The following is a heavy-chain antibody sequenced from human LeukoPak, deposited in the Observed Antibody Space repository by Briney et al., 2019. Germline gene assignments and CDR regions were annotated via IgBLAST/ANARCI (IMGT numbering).Heavy chain of an antibody. CDR1: GYTFTGYY. Sequence: GASVKVSCKASGYTFTGYYMHWVRQAPGQGLEWMGWISAYNGNTNYAQKLQGRVTMTTDTSTSTAYMELRSLRSDDTAVYYCARVPLYYGSGSYQSEILDYWGQGTLVTVSS. D-gene: IGHD3-10*01. CDR3: ARVPLYYGSGSYQSEILDY. J-gene: IGHJ4*02. V-gene: IGHV1-18*04. CDR2: ISAYNGNT.